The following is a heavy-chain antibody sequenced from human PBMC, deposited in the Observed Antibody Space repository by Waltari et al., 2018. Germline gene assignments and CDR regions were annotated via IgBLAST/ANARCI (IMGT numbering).Heavy chain of an antibody. CDR3: ARESGYSGALDY. V-gene: IGHV3-30*15. J-gene: IGHJ4*02. D-gene: IGHD6-25*01. CDR1: GFTFSTYA. Sequence: QVQLVESGGGVVQPGRSLRLSCAASGFTFSTYAMQWVRQAPGKGQDGGAVVSSDGSITYYAESVKGRLTSSRDKSKNTVYLQMSSLRAEETGIYYCARESGYSGALDYWGLGDLVTVSS. CDR2: VSSDGSIT.